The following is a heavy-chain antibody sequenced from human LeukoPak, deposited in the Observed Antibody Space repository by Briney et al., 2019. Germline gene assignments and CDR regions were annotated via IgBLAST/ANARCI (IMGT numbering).Heavy chain of an antibody. D-gene: IGHD3-10*01. Sequence: ASVKVSCKASGGTFSSYAISWVRQAPGQGLEWMGGIIPIFGTANYAQKFQGRVTITADESTSTAYMELSSLRSEDTAVYYCARSLAGAWFGEGDYWGQGTLVTVSS. CDR2: IIPIFGTA. CDR3: ARSLAGAWFGEGDY. V-gene: IGHV1-69*13. CDR1: GGTFSSYA. J-gene: IGHJ4*02.